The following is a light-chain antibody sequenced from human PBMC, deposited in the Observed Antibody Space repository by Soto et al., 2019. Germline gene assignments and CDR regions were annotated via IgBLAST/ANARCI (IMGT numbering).Light chain of an antibody. CDR2: DAS. Sequence: EIVLTQSPATLSLSPGERATLSCRASQSVSSYLAWYQQKPGQAPRLLIYDASNRATGIPGRFSGSGSGTDFTLTISSLEPEDFAVYYCQQYGDSPWTFGQGTKVDIK. J-gene: IGKJ1*01. V-gene: IGKV3-11*01. CDR3: QQYGDSPWT. CDR1: QSVSSY.